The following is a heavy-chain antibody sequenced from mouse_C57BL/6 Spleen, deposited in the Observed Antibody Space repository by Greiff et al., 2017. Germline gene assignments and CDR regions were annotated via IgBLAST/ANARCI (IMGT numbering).Heavy chain of an antibody. CDR2: ISSGGSYT. CDR3: ARQDGYYSDY. CDR1: GFTFSSYG. Sequence: EVKVVESGGDLVKPGGSLKLSCAASGFTFSSYGMSWVRQTPDKRLEWVATISSGGSYTYYPDSVKGRFTISRDNAKNTLYLQMSSLKSEDTAMYYCARQDGYYSDYWGQGTTLTVSS. D-gene: IGHD2-3*01. J-gene: IGHJ2*01. V-gene: IGHV5-6*01.